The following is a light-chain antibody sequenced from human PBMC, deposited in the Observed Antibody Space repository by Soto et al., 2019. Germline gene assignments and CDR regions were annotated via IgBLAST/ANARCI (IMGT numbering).Light chain of an antibody. CDR1: SSDVGGYNY. CDR2: EVS. Sequence: QSALTQPASVSGSPGQSITISCTGTSSDVGGYNYVSWYQQHPGKAPKLMIDEVSNRPSGVSDRFSGSKSGNTASLTISGLQAEDEADYYCSSYTRSTTYVFGTGTKLTVL. CDR3: SSYTRSTTYV. J-gene: IGLJ1*01. V-gene: IGLV2-14*01.